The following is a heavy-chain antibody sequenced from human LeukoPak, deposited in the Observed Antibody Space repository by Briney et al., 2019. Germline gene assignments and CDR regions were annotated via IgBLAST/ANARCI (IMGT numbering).Heavy chain of an antibody. CDR1: GGSISSSSYY. CDR3: ARRDYYDSSGYYH. V-gene: IGHV4-39*01. CDR2: IYYSGST. Sequence: SETLSLTCTVSGGSISSSSYYWGWIRQPPGEGLEWIGSIYYSGSTYYNPSLKSRVTISVDTSKSQFSLKLSSVTAADTAVYYCARRDYYDSSGYYHWGQGTLVTVSS. D-gene: IGHD3-22*01. J-gene: IGHJ5*02.